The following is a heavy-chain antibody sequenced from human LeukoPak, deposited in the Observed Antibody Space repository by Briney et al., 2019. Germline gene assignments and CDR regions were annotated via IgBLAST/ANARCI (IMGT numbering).Heavy chain of an antibody. D-gene: IGHD3-3*01. J-gene: IGHJ4*02. Sequence: KPSETLSLTCAVYGGSFSGYYWSWIRQPPGKGLEWIGEINHSGGTNYNPSLKSRVTISVDTSKNQFSLKLSSVTAADTAVYYCARGPHDFWSGYYKSYYFDYWGQGTLVTVSS. CDR1: GGSFSGYY. CDR3: ARGPHDFWSGYYKSYYFDY. CDR2: INHSGGT. V-gene: IGHV4-34*01.